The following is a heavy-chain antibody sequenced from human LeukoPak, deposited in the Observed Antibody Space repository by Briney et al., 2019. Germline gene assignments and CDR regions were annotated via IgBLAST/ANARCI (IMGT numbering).Heavy chain of an antibody. J-gene: IGHJ6*02. Sequence: ASETLSLTCAVYGGSFSGYYWSWIRQPPGKGLEWIGEINHSGSTNYNPSLKSRVTISVDTSKNQFSLKLSSVTAADTAVYYCARVRVYYDSSGYYYYYYGMDVWGQGTTVTVSS. CDR2: INHSGST. CDR1: GGSFSGYY. V-gene: IGHV4-34*01. D-gene: IGHD3-22*01. CDR3: ARVRVYYDSSGYYYYYYGMDV.